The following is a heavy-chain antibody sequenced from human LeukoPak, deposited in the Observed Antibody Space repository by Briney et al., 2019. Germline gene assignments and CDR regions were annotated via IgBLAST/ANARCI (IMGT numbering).Heavy chain of an antibody. CDR3: ARTTSMTASGYDY. CDR2: INPDTGDK. CDR1: GYTFTNYH. J-gene: IGHJ4*02. V-gene: IGHV1-8*03. D-gene: IGHD2-21*02. Sequence: ASVKVSCKASGYTFTNYHINWVRQASGQGLEWMTWINPDTGDKGYARKFQDRVTITTDTSISTAYMELSSLSSEDTAVYFCARTTSMTASGYDYWGQGTMVTVSS.